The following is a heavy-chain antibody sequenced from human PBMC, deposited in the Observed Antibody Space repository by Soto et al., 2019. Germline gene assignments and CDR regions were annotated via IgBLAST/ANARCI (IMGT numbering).Heavy chain of an antibody. CDR1: GFTFSSYG. CDR3: ARYDYDILTGYYNDIDY. J-gene: IGHJ4*02. CDR2: IWYDGSNK. V-gene: IGHV3-33*01. Sequence: GGSLRLSCAASGFTFSSYGMHWVRQAPGKGLEWVAVIWYDGSNKYYADSVKGRFTISRDNSKNTLYLQMNSLRAEDTAVYYCARYDYDILTGYYNDIDYWGQGTLVTVSS. D-gene: IGHD3-9*01.